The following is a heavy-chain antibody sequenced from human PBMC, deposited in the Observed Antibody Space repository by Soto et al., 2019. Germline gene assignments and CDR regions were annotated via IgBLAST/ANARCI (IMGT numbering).Heavy chain of an antibody. Sequence: EVQLVESGGGMVQPGGSLRVSCAASGFTLSSYSMHWVRQAPGKGLEWVSYISGSGGTIYYADSVKGRFTISRDNAKNSRSVQINSLRDDDTAVYFWAIETGLRSSGFSYYFDVWGQGTRVTVSS. D-gene: IGHD6-19*01. J-gene: IGHJ4*02. CDR3: AIETGLRSSGFSYYFDV. V-gene: IGHV3-48*02. CDR2: ISGSGGTI. CDR1: GFTLSSYS.